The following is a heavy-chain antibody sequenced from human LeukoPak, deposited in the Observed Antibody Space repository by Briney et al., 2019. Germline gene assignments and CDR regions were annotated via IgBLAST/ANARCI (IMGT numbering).Heavy chain of an antibody. V-gene: IGHV4-59*01. D-gene: IGHD6-13*01. CDR2: IYYSGST. Sequence: PSETLSLTCTVSGGSLSSYYWSWIRQPPGKGLEWIGYIYYSGSTNYNPSLTSRVTISVDTSKNQFSLKLSSVTAADTAVYYCARESSGYSSSWALPVFDYWGQGTLVTVSS. CDR1: GGSLSSYY. J-gene: IGHJ4*02. CDR3: ARESSGYSSSWALPVFDY.